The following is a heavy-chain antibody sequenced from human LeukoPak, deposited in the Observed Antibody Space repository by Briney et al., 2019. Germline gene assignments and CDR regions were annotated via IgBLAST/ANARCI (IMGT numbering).Heavy chain of an antibody. J-gene: IGHJ3*02. D-gene: IGHD3-22*01. CDR3: ATHDYDSSGYYSGAFDI. CDR2: IHYSGST. V-gene: IGHV4-31*03. CDR1: GGSISSGGYC. Sequence: SETLSLTCTVSGGSISSGGYCWSWIRQHPGKGLEWIGYIHYSGSTYYNPSLKSRVTISVDTSKNQFSLKLSSVTAADTAVYYCATHDYDSSGYYSGAFDIWGRGTMVTVSS.